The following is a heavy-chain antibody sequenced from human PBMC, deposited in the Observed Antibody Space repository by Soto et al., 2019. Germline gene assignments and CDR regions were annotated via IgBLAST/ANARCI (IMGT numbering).Heavy chain of an antibody. D-gene: IGHD2-15*01. Sequence: QVQLAQSGTEVKKPGASVKVSCKASGDSFDGVSWVRQAPGQGLEWMGWISAYNGDTKYAQNLQGRVTMTTDTSTRTVYVELRSLKSDDKAVYYWAGDTGCSSGACYIGYWGQGTLVAVSS. CDR3: AGDTGCSSGACYIGY. CDR2: ISAYNGDT. CDR1: GDSFDG. V-gene: IGHV1-18*01. J-gene: IGHJ4*02.